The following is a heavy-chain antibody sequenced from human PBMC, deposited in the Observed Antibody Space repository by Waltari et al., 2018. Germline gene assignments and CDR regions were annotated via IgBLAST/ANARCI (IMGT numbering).Heavy chain of an antibody. J-gene: IGHJ4*02. CDR1: GFTFSSYA. CDR3: AKEVRAVAGTSPDY. CDR2: IYIGGST. Sequence: EVQLLESGGGLVQPGGSLRLSCAASGFTFSSYAMSWVRQAPGKGLELVSVIYIGGSTYYADSVKGRFTISRDNSKNTLYLQMNSLRAEDTAVYYCAKEVRAVAGTSPDYWGQGTLVTVSS. D-gene: IGHD6-19*01. V-gene: IGHV3-23*03.